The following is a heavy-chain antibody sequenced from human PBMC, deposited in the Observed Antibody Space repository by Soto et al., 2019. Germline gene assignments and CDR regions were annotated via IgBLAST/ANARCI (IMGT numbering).Heavy chain of an antibody. CDR1: GYTFTSYG. V-gene: IGHV1-18*01. CDR3: ARLQPSGYYYYGMDV. J-gene: IGHJ6*02. CDR2: ISAYNGNT. Sequence: QVQLVQSGAEVKKPGASVKVSCKASGYTFTSYGISWVRQAPGQGLEWMGWISAYNGNTNYAQKLQGRVTRTTDTSTSTAYLELRSLRSDDTAVYYCARLQPSGYYYYGMDVWGQGTTVTVSS.